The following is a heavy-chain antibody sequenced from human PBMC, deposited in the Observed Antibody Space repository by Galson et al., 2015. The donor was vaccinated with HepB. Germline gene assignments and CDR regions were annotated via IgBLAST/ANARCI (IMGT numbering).Heavy chain of an antibody. Sequence: SETLSLTCAVYGGSFSGYYWSWIRQPPGKGLEWIGEINHSGSTNYNPSLKSRVTISVDTSKNQFSLKLSSVTAADTAVYYCARGGYYERRKGLDPWGQGTLVTVSS. CDR2: INHSGST. V-gene: IGHV4-34*01. D-gene: IGHD3-16*01. CDR3: ARGGYYERRKGLDP. J-gene: IGHJ5*02. CDR1: GGSFSGYY.